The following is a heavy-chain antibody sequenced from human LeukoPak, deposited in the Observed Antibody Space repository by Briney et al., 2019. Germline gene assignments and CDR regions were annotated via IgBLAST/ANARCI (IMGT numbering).Heavy chain of an antibody. D-gene: IGHD6-19*01. CDR3: ATKEPSTSGWSY. V-gene: IGHV3-7*01. Sequence: GGSLRLSCAASGFTFNRDWTGWVRQAPGKGLEWVADISEGGSETNYVDSVKGRFTISRHNAENTVYLQMNSLRAEDTGVYYCATKEPSTSGWSYWGQGTLVAVSS. J-gene: IGHJ4*02. CDR2: ISEGGSET. CDR1: GFTFNRDW.